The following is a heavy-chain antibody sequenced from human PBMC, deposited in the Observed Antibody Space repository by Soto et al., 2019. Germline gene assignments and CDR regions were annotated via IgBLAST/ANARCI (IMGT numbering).Heavy chain of an antibody. V-gene: IGHV1-18*01. CDR2: ISAYNGNT. CDR3: ARVQDFWSGYYPDY. D-gene: IGHD3-3*01. J-gene: IGHJ4*02. CDR1: GYTFTSYG. Sequence: ASVKVSCKASGYTFTSYGISWVRQAPGQGLEWMGWISAYNGNTNYAQKLQGRGTMTTDTSTSTAYMELRSLRSDDTAVYYCARVQDFWSGYYPDYWGQGTLVTVSS.